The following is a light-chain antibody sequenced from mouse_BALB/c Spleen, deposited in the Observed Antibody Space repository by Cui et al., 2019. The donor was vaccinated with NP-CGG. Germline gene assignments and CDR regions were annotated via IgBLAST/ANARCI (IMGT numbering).Light chain of an antibody. CDR3: ALWYSNHWV. CDR1: TGAVTTSNY. Sequence: QSFVTQEPALTTSPGEIVTLTCRSSTGAVTTSNYANWVQEKPDHLFTGLIGGTNNRAPGVPARFSGSLIGDKAALTITGAQTEDETIYFCALWYSNHWVFGGGTKLTVL. CDR2: GTN. J-gene: IGLJ1*01. V-gene: IGLV1*01.